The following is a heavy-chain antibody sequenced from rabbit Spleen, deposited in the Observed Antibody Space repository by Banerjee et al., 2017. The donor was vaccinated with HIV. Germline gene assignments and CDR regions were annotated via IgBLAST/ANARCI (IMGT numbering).Heavy chain of an antibody. V-gene: IGHV1S47*01. CDR3: VREAGYAGYGDGNL. Sequence: QEQLEESGGGLVQPEGSLTLTCKASGFDLSVNLYMCWVRQAPGKGLEWIGYIDPVFGSTNYATWVNGRFTISSHNAQNTLYLQLNSLTVADTATYFCVREAGYAGYGDGNLWGPGTLVTVS. CDR1: GFDLSVNL. CDR2: IDPVFGST. J-gene: IGHJ4*01. D-gene: IGHD7-1*01.